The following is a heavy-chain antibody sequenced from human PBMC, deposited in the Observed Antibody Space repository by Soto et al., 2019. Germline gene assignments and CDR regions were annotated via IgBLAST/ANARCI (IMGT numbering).Heavy chain of an antibody. CDR2: ISYDGSNK. J-gene: IGHJ5*02. V-gene: IGHV3-30-3*01. CDR1: GFTFSSYA. CDR3: ARVGRAWKLKNWFDT. D-gene: IGHD1-26*01. Sequence: PGVSLRLSCAASGFTFSSYAMSWVRQAPGKGLEWVAVISYDGSNKYYADSVKGRFTISRDNSKNTLYLQMNGLRAEDTAVYYCARVGRAWKLKNWFDTWGQGTLVTVSS.